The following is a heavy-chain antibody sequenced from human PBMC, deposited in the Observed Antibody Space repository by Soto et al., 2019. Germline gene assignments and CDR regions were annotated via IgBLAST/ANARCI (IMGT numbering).Heavy chain of an antibody. D-gene: IGHD6-19*01. CDR1: GGSISSGGYS. CDR3: ARVRSGWGIDY. CDR2: IYHSGST. J-gene: IGHJ4*02. V-gene: IGHV4-30-2*01. Sequence: QLQLQESGSGLVKPSQTLSLTCAVSGGSISSGGYSWSWIRQPPGKGLEYIGYIYHSGSTYYNPSLKSRVTISVDRSKNRFSLKLSSVTAADTAVYYCARVRSGWGIDYWGQGTLVTVSS.